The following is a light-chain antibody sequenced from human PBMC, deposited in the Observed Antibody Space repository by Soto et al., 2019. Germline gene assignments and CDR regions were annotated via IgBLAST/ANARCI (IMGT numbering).Light chain of an antibody. Sequence: DIQMTQSPSTLSAYVGDRVTITCRASQSISSWLAWYQQKPGKAPKLLIYDASSLESGVPSRFSGSGSGTEFTLTISSLQPDDFATYYCQQYNSYRFTFGPGTKVDIK. J-gene: IGKJ3*01. CDR2: DAS. CDR1: QSISSW. V-gene: IGKV1-5*01. CDR3: QQYNSYRFT.